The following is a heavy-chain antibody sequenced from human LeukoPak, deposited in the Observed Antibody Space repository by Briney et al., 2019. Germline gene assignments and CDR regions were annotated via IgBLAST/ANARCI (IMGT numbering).Heavy chain of an antibody. CDR1: GYTFTGYH. V-gene: IGHV1-2*06. D-gene: IGHD2-2*01. CDR2: INPNSGDT. J-gene: IGHJ4*02. Sequence: ASVKVSCKASGYTFTGYHMHWVRQAPGQGLEWMGRINPNSGDTNYAQNFQGRVTMTWDTSISTAYMELSRLRSDDTAVYYCARDYCSSTSCLFDYWGQGTLVTVSS. CDR3: ARDYCSSTSCLFDY.